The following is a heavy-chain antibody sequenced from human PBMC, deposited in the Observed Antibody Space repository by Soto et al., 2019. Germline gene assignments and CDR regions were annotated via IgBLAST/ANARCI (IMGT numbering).Heavy chain of an antibody. D-gene: IGHD2-15*01. V-gene: IGHV4-39*01. J-gene: IGHJ4*02. CDR1: GGSISSYY. CDR2: IYFSGST. CDR3: ARHTPAISISDH. Sequence: PSETLSLTCTVSGGSISSYYLGWIRQPPGKGLEWIGSIYFSGSTYYNPSLKSRVTISVDTSKNQFSLKLSSVTAADTAVYYCARHTPAISISDHWGQGTLVTVSS.